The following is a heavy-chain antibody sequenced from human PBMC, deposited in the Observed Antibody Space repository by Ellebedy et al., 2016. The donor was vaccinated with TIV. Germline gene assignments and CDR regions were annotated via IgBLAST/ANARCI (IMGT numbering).Heavy chain of an antibody. D-gene: IGHD3-22*01. CDR1: GFTFSSHW. V-gene: IGHV3-7*03. Sequence: PGGSMRLSCAASGFTFSSHWTSWVRQAPGKGLEWVANIKQDGSEKYNVDSVKGRYTTSRDNAKNSLYLQMNSLRAEDTAVYYCARTYYYDSSGYYLAYWGQGTLVTVSS. CDR3: ARTYYYDSSGYYLAY. CDR2: IKQDGSEK. J-gene: IGHJ4*02.